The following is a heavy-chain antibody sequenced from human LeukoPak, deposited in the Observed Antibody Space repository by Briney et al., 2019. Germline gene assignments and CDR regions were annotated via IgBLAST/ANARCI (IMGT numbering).Heavy chain of an antibody. Sequence: SQTLSLTCAISGDSVSSNSVTWNWIRQSPSRGLEWLGRTYYMSTWYNDYAVSVRGRITVNPDTSKNQFSLHLNSVTPEDTAVYYCARRLTQYDCFNPWGQGILVPVSS. D-gene: IGHD2-2*01. J-gene: IGHJ5*02. V-gene: IGHV6-1*01. CDR1: GDSVSSNSVT. CDR3: ARRLTQYDCFNP. CDR2: TYYMSTWYN.